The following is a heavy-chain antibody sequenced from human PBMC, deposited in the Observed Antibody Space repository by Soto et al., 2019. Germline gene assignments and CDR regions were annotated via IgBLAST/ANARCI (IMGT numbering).Heavy chain of an antibody. J-gene: IGHJ4*02. D-gene: IGHD1-20*01. CDR2: IWYDGSNK. CDR1: GFTFSSYG. CDR3: ARGNNWNRLSYFDY. V-gene: IGHV3-33*01. Sequence: GGSLRLSCAASGFTFSSYGMHWVRQAPGKGLEWVAVIWYDGSNKYYADSVKGRFTISRDNSKNTLYLQMNSLRAEDTAVYYCARGNNWNRLSYFDYWGQGTLVTVSS.